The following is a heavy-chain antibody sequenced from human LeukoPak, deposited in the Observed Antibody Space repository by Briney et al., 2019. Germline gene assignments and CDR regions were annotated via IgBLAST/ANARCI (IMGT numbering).Heavy chain of an antibody. CDR2: IYYSGST. D-gene: IGHD3-22*01. V-gene: IGHV4-59*01. J-gene: IGHJ4*02. CDR1: GGSISSYY. CDR3: ARDSYDSSGNYRSFDY. Sequence: SDTLSLTCTVSGGSISSYYWSWIRQPPGKGLEWIGYIYYSGSTNYNPSLKSRVTIAVDTSKNQFSLKLSSVTAADTAMYYCARDSYDSSGNYRSFDYWGQGTQVTVSS.